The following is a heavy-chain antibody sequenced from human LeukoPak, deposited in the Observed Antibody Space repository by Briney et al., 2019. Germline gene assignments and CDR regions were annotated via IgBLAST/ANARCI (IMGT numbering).Heavy chain of an antibody. Sequence: GGSLRLSCAASGFTFSSYSMNWVRQAPGKGLEWVSSISSSSSYIYYADSVKGRFTISRDNAKNSLYLQMNSLRAEDTAVYYCARETYCGGDCYSGLDYGMDVWGQGTTVTASS. CDR3: ARETYCGGDCYSGLDYGMDV. V-gene: IGHV3-21*01. CDR1: GFTFSSYS. D-gene: IGHD2-21*02. CDR2: ISSSSSYI. J-gene: IGHJ6*02.